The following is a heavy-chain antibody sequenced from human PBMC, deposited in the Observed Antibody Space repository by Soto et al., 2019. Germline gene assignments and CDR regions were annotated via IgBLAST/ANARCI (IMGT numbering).Heavy chain of an antibody. Sequence: GGSLRLSCAASGFTFSSYAMSWVRQAPGKGLEWVSAISGSGGSTYYADSVKGRFTISRDNSKNTLYLQMNSLRAEDTAVYYCAKDRIFGVVPGAYYFDYWGQGTLVTVSS. V-gene: IGHV3-23*01. CDR2: ISGSGGST. CDR1: GFTFSSYA. D-gene: IGHD3-3*02. CDR3: AKDRIFGVVPGAYYFDY. J-gene: IGHJ4*02.